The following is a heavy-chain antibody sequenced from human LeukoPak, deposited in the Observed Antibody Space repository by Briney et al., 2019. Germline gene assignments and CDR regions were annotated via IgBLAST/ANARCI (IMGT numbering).Heavy chain of an antibody. CDR1: GYTFTGYY. V-gene: IGHV1-2*02. Sequence: ASVKVSCKASGYTFTGYYMHWVRQAPGQGLEWMGWINTNSGGTNYAQKFQGRVTMTRDTSISTAYMELSRLRSDDTAVYYCARDRWYGSGSYTNWFDPWGQGTLVTVSS. D-gene: IGHD3-10*01. J-gene: IGHJ5*02. CDR2: INTNSGGT. CDR3: ARDRWYGSGSYTNWFDP.